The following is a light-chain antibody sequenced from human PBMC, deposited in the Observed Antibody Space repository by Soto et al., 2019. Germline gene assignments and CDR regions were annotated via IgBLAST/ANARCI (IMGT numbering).Light chain of an antibody. V-gene: IGKV1-5*03. CDR2: EAS. Sequence: DIQMTQSPSTLSASVGDRVTITCRVSQSIDSWLAWFQQKPGKTPDLLIYEASSLESGVPSRFSGSGSGTEFTLTISSLQPDDFATYYCQQYTSYSAGTFSQGTKVEIK. J-gene: IGKJ1*01. CDR3: QQYTSYSAGT. CDR1: QSIDSW.